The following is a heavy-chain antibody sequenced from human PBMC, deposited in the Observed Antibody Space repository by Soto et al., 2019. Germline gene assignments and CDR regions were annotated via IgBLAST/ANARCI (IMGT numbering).Heavy chain of an antibody. CDR2: IYYSGST. Sequence: PSETLSLTCTVSGGSINSYFWSWIRQSPGKGLGWIGHIYYSGSTSYSPSLKSRVSISVDRTRNQFSLSLSSMTAADKAVYYCARGGGYDSFDFWGQGIQVTVSS. CDR1: GGSINSYF. D-gene: IGHD2-15*01. CDR3: ARGGGYDSFDF. J-gene: IGHJ4*02. V-gene: IGHV4-59*12.